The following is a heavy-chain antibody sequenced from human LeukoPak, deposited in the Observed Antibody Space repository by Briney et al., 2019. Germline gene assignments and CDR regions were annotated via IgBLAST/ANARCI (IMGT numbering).Heavy chain of an antibody. CDR2: ISSSSSTI. Sequence: GGSLRLSCAASGFTFSSYSMNWVRQAPGKGLEWVSYISSSSSTIYYADSVKGRFTISRDNAKNSLYLQMNSLRAEDTAVYYCASKYGSGKYWGQGTLVTVSS. CDR1: GFTFSSYS. D-gene: IGHD3-10*01. CDR3: ASKYGSGKY. J-gene: IGHJ4*02. V-gene: IGHV3-48*04.